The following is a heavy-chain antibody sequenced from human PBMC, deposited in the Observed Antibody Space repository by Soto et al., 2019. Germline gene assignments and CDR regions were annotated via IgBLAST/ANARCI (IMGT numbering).Heavy chain of an antibody. CDR2: IYYSGST. J-gene: IGHJ6*02. Sequence: SETLSLTCTVSGGSISSGGYYWSWIRQHPGKGLEWIGYIYYSGSTYYNPSLKSRVTISVYTSKNQFSLKLSSVTAADTAVYYCARDLALGYCSSTSCYRYYGMDVWGQGTTVTVSS. D-gene: IGHD2-2*02. CDR3: ARDLALGYCSSTSCYRYYGMDV. V-gene: IGHV4-31*03. CDR1: GGSISSGGYY.